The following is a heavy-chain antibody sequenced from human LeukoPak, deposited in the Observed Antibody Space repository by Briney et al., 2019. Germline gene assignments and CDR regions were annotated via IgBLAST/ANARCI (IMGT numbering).Heavy chain of an antibody. CDR1: GYTFTSYG. CDR2: ISAYNGNT. V-gene: IGHV1-18*04. Sequence: GASVKVSCKASGYTFTSYGISWVRQAPGQGLEWMGWISAYNGNTNYAQKLQGRVTMTTDTSTSTAYMELRSLRSDDTAVYYCARDHGRRSAGYYYGMDVWGKGTTVTVYS. CDR3: ARDHGRRSAGYYYGMDV. J-gene: IGHJ6*04. D-gene: IGHD2-15*01.